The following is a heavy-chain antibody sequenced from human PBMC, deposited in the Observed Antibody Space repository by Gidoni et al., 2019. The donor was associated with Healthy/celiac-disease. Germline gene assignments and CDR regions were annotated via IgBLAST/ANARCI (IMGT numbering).Heavy chain of an antibody. D-gene: IGHD1-26*01. Sequence: QVQLVQSGAEVKKPGASVTVSCKASGYTFTSYGISWVRQAPGQGLEWMGGISAYNGNPNDAQKLQGRVTMTTDTSTSTAYMELRSLRADDTAVYYCARVYSGSYSDYFDYWGQGTLVTVSS. J-gene: IGHJ4*02. CDR2: ISAYNGNP. CDR3: ARVYSGSYSDYFDY. CDR1: GYTFTSYG. V-gene: IGHV1-18*01.